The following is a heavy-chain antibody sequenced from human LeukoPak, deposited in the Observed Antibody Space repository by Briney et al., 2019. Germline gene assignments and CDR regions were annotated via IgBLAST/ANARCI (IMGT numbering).Heavy chain of an antibody. J-gene: IGHJ4*02. V-gene: IGHV3-7*03. D-gene: IGHD6-19*01. CDR2: IKKGGSKK. CDR3: ATGPVGQWLPFDY. Sequence: PGGSLRLFCAVSGFPYSNYWMRWARQAPGKGLEWVANIKKGGSKKYYVDAVKGRFTISKDNNKNSLYLKINSLGAEDTADYYCATGPVGQWLPFDYWGQGTLVTVSS. CDR1: GFPYSNYW.